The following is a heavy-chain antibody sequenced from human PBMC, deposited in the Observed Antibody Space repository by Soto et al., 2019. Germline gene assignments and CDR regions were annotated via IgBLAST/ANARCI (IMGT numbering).Heavy chain of an antibody. V-gene: IGHV3-23*01. CDR1: GFTFSSYA. J-gene: IGHJ5*02. CDR2: ISGSGGST. D-gene: IGHD5-18*01. CDR3: AKDSQYSSLGWFDP. Sequence: GGSLRLSCAASGFTFSSYAMSWVRQAPGKGLEWVSAISGSGGSTYYADSVKGRLTISRDNSKNTLYLQMNSLRAEDTAVYYCAKDSQYSSLGWFDPWGQGTLVTVSS.